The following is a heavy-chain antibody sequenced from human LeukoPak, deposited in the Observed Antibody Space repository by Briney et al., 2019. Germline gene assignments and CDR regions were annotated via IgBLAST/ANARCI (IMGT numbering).Heavy chain of an antibody. J-gene: IGHJ4*02. CDR2: ISYDGSNK. D-gene: IGHD3-9*01. V-gene: IGHV3-30-3*01. CDR3: ARDGRYFDWLFSFDY. CDR1: GLTFSSYA. Sequence: GGSLRLSCAASGLTFSSYAMHWVRQAPGKGLEWVAVISYDGSNKYYADSVKGRFTISRDNSKNTLYLQMNSLRAEDTAVYYCARDGRYFDWLFSFDYWGQGTLVTVSS.